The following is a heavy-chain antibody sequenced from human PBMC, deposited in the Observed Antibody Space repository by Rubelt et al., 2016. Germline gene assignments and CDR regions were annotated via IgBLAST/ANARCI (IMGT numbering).Heavy chain of an antibody. CDR3: ARGRQLAFDY. V-gene: IGHV3-66*01. CDR2: IYSGGIT. J-gene: IGHJ4*02. CDR1: GFTVSNNY. Sequence: GGALVQPGGSLRLSCAASGFTVSNNYMCWVRQAPGKGLEWVSVIYSGGITYYADSVKGRFTISRDNSKNTLYLQMNRLRAEDTAVYYCARGRQLAFDYWGQGTLVTVSS. D-gene: IGHD6-13*01.